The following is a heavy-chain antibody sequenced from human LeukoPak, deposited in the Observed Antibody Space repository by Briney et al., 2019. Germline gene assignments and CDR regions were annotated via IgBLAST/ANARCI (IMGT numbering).Heavy chain of an antibody. CDR3: AREFGVVISRYYYYGMDV. CDR1: GYTFTSYG. V-gene: IGHV1-18*01. Sequence: ASVKVSCKASGYTFTSYGISWVRQAPGQGLEWMGWISAYNGNTNYAQKLQGRVTMTTDTSTSTAYMELRSLRSDDTAVYYCAREFGVVISRYYYYGMDVWGQGTTVTVSS. D-gene: IGHD3-3*01. CDR2: ISAYNGNT. J-gene: IGHJ6*02.